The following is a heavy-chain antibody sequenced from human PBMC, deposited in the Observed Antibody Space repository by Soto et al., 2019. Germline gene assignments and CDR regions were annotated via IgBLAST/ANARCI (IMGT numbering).Heavy chain of an antibody. V-gene: IGHV1-69*13. D-gene: IGHD3-16*01. CDR1: EGTRSSFG. CDR3: ARDIPTYYDSSFDLYDP. Sequence: SVIVSCKAAEGTRSSFGISWVRQVPGQGLEWMGSIIPLYGTTNYAQRFRDRVAFIADDSTNMIYMELMSLRSDDTAIYYCARDIPTYYDSSFDLYDPSGHGVLVTVSS. J-gene: IGHJ5*02. CDR2: IIPLYGTT.